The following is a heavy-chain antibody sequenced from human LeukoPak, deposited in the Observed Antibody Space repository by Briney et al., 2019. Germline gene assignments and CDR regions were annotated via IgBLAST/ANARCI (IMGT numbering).Heavy chain of an antibody. D-gene: IGHD6-6*01. Sequence: SQTLSLTCTVSGGSISSGSYHWSWIRQPAGKGLEWIGRIYTSGSTNYNPSLKSRVTISVDTSKNQFSLKLSSVTAADTAVYYCARERGIAARAPYNWFDPWGQGTLVTVSS. V-gene: IGHV4-61*02. CDR2: IYTSGST. CDR3: ARERGIAARAPYNWFDP. J-gene: IGHJ5*02. CDR1: GGSISSGSYH.